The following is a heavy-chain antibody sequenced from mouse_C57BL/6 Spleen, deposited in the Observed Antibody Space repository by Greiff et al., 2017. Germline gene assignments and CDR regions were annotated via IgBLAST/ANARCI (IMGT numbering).Heavy chain of an antibody. CDR2: IYPGDGDT. CDR3: ARGGYYGSSYPYYFDY. Sequence: QVQLKESGPELVKPGASVKISCKASGYAFSSSWMNWVKQRPGKGLEWIGRIYPGDGDTNYNGKFKGKATLTADKSSSTAYMQLSSLTSEDSAVYFCARGGYYGSSYPYYFDYWGQGTTLTVSS. J-gene: IGHJ2*01. V-gene: IGHV1-82*01. CDR1: GYAFSSSW. D-gene: IGHD1-1*01.